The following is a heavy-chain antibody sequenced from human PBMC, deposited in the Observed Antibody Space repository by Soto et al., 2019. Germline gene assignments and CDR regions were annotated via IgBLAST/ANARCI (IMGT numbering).Heavy chain of an antibody. CDR3: ATVPAAHNYYGMVG. V-gene: IGHV3-30*03. CDR1: ALTVSRYG. J-gene: IGHJ6*02. Sequence: PRGSPKLSCAASALTVSRYGLKWVREAPGKGLEWVAVISYDGSNKYYADSVKGRFTISRDNSKNSLSLEMNSLSAEDTAVYFCATVPAAHNYYGMVGWGQWSTGT. D-gene: IGHD2-2*01. CDR2: ISYDGSNK.